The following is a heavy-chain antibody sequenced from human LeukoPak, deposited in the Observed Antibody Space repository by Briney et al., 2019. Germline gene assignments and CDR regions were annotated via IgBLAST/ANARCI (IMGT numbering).Heavy chain of an antibody. CDR2: IYYSGST. V-gene: IGHV4-59*11. CDR1: GGSISSHY. D-gene: IGHD1-26*01. CDR3: ARGTPTGGATA. J-gene: IGHJ5*02. Sequence: SETLSLTCTVSGGSISSHYWNWIRQRPGKGLEWIGYIYYSGSTNYNPSLKSRVTISVDTSKNQFSLKLSSVTAADTAVYYCARGTPTGGATAWGQGTLVTVSS.